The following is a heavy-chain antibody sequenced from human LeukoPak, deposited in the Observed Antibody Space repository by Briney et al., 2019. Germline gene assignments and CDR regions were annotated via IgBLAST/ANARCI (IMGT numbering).Heavy chain of an antibody. CDR1: GFTFSSYG. J-gene: IGHJ4*02. CDR3: AKEWIKE. V-gene: IGHV3-23*01. D-gene: IGHD5-12*01. CDR2: ISGSGGT. Sequence: GGSLRLSCAAPGFTFSSYGMHWVRQAPGKGLEWVSSISGSGGTYYADSVEGRFTVSRDNSKNTLYLQMNSLRAEDTAVYYCAKEWIKEGGQGTLVTVSS.